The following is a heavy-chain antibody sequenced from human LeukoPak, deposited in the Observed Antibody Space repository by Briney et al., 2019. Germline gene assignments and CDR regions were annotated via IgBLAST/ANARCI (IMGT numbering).Heavy chain of an antibody. CDR1: GGSMSGYY. J-gene: IGHJ4*02. Sequence: SETLSLTCIVSGGSMSGYYWSRIRQPPGKGLEWIGHTFSSGATTYNPSLKSRVTISVDTSRSQFSLNLSSVTAADTAVYYCARRSRDGYFLDSWGQGTLVTVSS. D-gene: IGHD5-24*01. CDR2: TFSSGAT. V-gene: IGHV4-4*09. CDR3: ARRSRDGYFLDS.